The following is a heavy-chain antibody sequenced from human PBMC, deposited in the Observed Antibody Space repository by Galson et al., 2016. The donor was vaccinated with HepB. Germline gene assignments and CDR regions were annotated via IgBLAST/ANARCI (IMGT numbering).Heavy chain of an antibody. CDR1: GFTCSSYG. D-gene: IGHD2-21*02. CDR2: ASYGSSNK. V-gene: IGHV3-30*16. CDR3: ARDANLAYCRGDCYWFDY. Sequence: ALRLSCAASGFTCSSYGMHWVRKAPGKGLEWVAVASYGSSNKYYPDSVKDRFTVSRDNSKNMLYLQMNSLRTEDTAVYYCARDANLAYCRGDCYWFDYWGPGTLVTVSS. J-gene: IGHJ4*02.